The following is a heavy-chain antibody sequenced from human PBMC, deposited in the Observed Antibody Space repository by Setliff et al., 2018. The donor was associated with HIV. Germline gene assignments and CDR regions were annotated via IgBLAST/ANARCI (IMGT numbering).Heavy chain of an antibody. V-gene: IGHV4-4*02. CDR3: ARHDITLVRGLV. CDR2: IYHSGSP. D-gene: IGHD3-10*01. J-gene: IGHJ6*02. Sequence: SETLSLTCAVSGGSISTSNWWTWVRQPPGKGLEWIGEIYHSGSPSYSPSLESRVTILLDTSKNQFSLRLSSVTAADTAVYYCARHDITLVRGLVWGQGTTVTVSS. CDR1: GGSISTSNW.